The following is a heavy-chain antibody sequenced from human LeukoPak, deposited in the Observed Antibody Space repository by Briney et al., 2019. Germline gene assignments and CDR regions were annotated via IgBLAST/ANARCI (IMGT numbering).Heavy chain of an antibody. Sequence: ASVKVSCKASGGTFSSYAISWVRQAPGQGLEWMGGILPIFGTANYAQKFQGRVTITTDEFTSTAYMELSSLRSEDTAVYYCARENTRRFYYDSSGYYAFDYWGQGTLVTVSS. CDR2: ILPIFGTA. D-gene: IGHD3-22*01. J-gene: IGHJ4*02. CDR1: GGTFSSYA. CDR3: ARENTRRFYYDSSGYYAFDY. V-gene: IGHV1-69*05.